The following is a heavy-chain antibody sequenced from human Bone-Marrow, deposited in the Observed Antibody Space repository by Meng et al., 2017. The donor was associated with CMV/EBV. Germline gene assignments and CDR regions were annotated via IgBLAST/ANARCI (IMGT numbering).Heavy chain of an antibody. J-gene: IGHJ5*02. CDR3: ARGGQRGWTNWFDP. Sequence: SETLSLTCTVSGGSISSSSYYWGWIRQPPGKGLEWIGSIYYSGSTYYNPSLKSRVTISVDTSKNQFSLKLSSVTAADTAVYYCARGGQRGWTNWFDPWGQGTLVTVSS. D-gene: IGHD6-25*01. V-gene: IGHV4-39*01. CDR2: IYYSGST. CDR1: GGSISSSSYY.